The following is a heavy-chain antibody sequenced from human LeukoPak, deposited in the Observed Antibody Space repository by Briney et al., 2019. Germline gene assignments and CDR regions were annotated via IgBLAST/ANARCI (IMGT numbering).Heavy chain of an antibody. CDR1: GFTFSSYW. CDR3: AGSGYWFDP. J-gene: IGHJ5*02. D-gene: IGHD3-22*01. V-gene: IGHV3-74*01. Sequence: GRSLRLSCAASGFTFSSYWMHWVRQAPGKGLVWVSRINTDGTSTSYADSVKGRFTTSRDNAKNTLYLQMNSLRVEDTAVYYCAGSGYWFDPWGQGTLVTVSS. CDR2: INTDGTST.